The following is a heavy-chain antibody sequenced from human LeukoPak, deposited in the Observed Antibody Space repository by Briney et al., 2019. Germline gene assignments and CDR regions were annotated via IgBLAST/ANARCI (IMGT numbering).Heavy chain of an antibody. Sequence: SETLSLTCAVYGGSFSGYYWSWIRQPPGKGLEWIGEINHSGSTNYNPSLKSRVTISVDTSKSQFSLKLSSVTAADTAVYYCARDGYSSAVSKFDYWGQGTLVTVSS. J-gene: IGHJ4*02. D-gene: IGHD3-22*01. V-gene: IGHV4-34*01. CDR2: INHSGST. CDR3: ARDGYSSAVSKFDY. CDR1: GGSFSGYY.